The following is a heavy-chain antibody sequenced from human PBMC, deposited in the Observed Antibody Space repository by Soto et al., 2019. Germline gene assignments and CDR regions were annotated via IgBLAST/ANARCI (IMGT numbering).Heavy chain of an antibody. Sequence: SETLSLTCTVSGGSISSSSRHWAWIRQPPGKGLEWIGSIYYSGNTYHNPSLKSRVTISVDTSKNQFSLKLSSVTAADTSVYYCAREENGQSHYRGHGTPVTVSS. CDR1: GGSISSSSRH. CDR2: IYYSGNT. J-gene: IGHJ4*01. CDR3: AREENGQSHY. D-gene: IGHD2-8*01. V-gene: IGHV4-39*02.